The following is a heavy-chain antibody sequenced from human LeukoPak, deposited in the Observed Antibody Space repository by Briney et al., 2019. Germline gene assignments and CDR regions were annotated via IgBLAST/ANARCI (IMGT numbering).Heavy chain of an antibody. V-gene: IGHV1-69*05. CDR2: IIPMLGTA. CDR3: ARATPYDSSGYYYLYYYGMDV. CDR1: GGAFSNYG. D-gene: IGHD3-22*01. J-gene: IGHJ6*02. Sequence: SVKVSCKASGGAFSNYGISWVRQAPGQGLEWMGGIIPMLGTANYAQRFQGRVTITTDESTSTAYMEVRSLRSDDTAVYYCARATPYDSSGYYYLYYYGMDVWGQGTTVTVSS.